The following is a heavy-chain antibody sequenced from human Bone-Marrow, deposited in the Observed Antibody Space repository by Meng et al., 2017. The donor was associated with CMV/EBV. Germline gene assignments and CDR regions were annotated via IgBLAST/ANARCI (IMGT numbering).Heavy chain of an antibody. D-gene: IGHD3-3*01. CDR1: GFTFSNYA. J-gene: IGHJ5*02. CDR3: AREYYDFWSGPNWFDP. V-gene: IGHV3-30*04. Sequence: GFTFSNYAMNWVRQAPGKGLEWVAVISYDGSNKYYADSVKGRFTISRDNSKNTLYLQMNSLRAEDTAVYYCAREYYDFWSGPNWFDPWGQGTLVTVSS. CDR2: ISYDGSNK.